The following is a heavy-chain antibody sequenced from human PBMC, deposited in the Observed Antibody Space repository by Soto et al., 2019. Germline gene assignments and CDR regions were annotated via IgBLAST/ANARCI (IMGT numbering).Heavy chain of an antibody. V-gene: IGHV3-23*01. D-gene: IGHD3-3*01. J-gene: IGHJ4*02. Sequence: PGGSLRLSCTTSGFSFASFAMTWVRQAPGKGLEWVATISGSDGKTYYADSVKGRFSISRDTSRNTLYLQMNSLRADDTAIYYCAKWSYLDYWGQGTRVTLSS. CDR1: GFSFASFA. CDR3: AKWSYLDY. CDR2: ISGSDGKT.